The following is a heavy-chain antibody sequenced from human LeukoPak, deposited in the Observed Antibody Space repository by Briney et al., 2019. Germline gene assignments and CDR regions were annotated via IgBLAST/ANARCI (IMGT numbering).Heavy chain of an antibody. CDR2: INPSGGST. J-gene: IGHJ4*02. D-gene: IGHD3-22*01. CDR3: ARDLEYYYDSSGYLDY. V-gene: IGHV1-46*01. CDR1: GYTFTSYY. Sequence: ASVKVSCKASGYTFTSYYMHWVRQAPGQGLEWMGIINPSGGSTSYAQKFQSRVNMTRDTSTSTVYMELSSLRSEDTAVYYCARDLEYYYDSSGYLDYWGQGTLVTVSS.